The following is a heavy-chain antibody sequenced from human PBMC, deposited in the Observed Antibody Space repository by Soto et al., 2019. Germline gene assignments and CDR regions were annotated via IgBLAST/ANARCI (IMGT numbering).Heavy chain of an antibody. CDR3: ARDFAVTRGTYYYDSSGYYNY. D-gene: IGHD3-22*01. Sequence: SLRLSCAASGFTFSSYAMHWVRQAPGKGLEWVAVISYDGSNKYYADSVKGRFTISRDNSKNTLYLQMNSLRAEDTAVYYCARDFAVTRGTYYYDSSGYYNYWGQGTLVTVSS. V-gene: IGHV3-30-3*01. CDR2: ISYDGSNK. J-gene: IGHJ4*02. CDR1: GFTFSSYA.